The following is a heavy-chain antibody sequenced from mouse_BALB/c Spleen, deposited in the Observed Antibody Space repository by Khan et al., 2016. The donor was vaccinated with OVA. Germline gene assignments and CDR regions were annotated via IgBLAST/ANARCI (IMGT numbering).Heavy chain of an antibody. J-gene: IGHJ4*01. V-gene: IGHV3-2*02. D-gene: IGHD1-1*01. CDR3: AGGDYYGYAMDY. Sequence: EVQLLESGPGLVKPSQSVTLTCTVTGYSITSYYVCNWIRQLPGNIQELMGYISYSGSTNYNQSLKSRISITLDTSTNQSFMQLNSVTNEDTATYYCAGGDYYGYAMDYWGQGTSLTVSS. CDR1: GYSITSYYV. CDR2: ISYSGST.